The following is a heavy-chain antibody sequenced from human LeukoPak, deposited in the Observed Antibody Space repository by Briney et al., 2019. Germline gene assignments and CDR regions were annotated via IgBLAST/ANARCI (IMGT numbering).Heavy chain of an antibody. CDR3: ARDLGSAYGVPRWFDP. V-gene: IGHV4-4*07. CDR1: GGSIPSYY. Sequence: SGTLSLTCPGSGGSIPSYYWNWIRPPAEKGLEWIGRIYSSGSSYYNPSLQSRVTMSVDPSKNQSSLKLSSVTAADTAVYYCARDLGSAYGVPRWFDPWGQGTLVTVFS. D-gene: IGHD4-17*01. J-gene: IGHJ5*02. CDR2: IYSSGSS.